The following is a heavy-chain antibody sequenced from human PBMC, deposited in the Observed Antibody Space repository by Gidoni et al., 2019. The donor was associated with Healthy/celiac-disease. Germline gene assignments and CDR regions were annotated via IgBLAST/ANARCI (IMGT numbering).Heavy chain of an antibody. V-gene: IGHV4-61*02. D-gene: IGHD3-3*01. J-gene: IGHJ6*02. Sequence: QVQLQESGPGLVKPSQTLSLTCTVSGGSISSGSYYWSWIRQPAGKGLEWIGRIYTSGSTNYNPSLKSRVTISVDTSKNQFSLKLSSVTAADTAVYYCARAVGGYDFWSGYYGAYYYGMDVWGQGTTVTVSS. CDR3: ARAVGGYDFWSGYYGAYYYGMDV. CDR1: GGSISSGSYY. CDR2: IYTSGST.